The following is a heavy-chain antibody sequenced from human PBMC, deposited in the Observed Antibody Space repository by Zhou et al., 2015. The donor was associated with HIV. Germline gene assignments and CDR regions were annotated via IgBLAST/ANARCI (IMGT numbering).Heavy chain of an antibody. CDR1: GFTFDDYA. D-gene: IGHD2-15*01. CDR2: IWYDGSNK. CDR3: AKITGSGYCSGGSCYRFDY. Sequence: VQLVESGGGLVQPGRSLRLSCAASGFTFDDYAMHWVRQAPGKGLEWVAVIWYDGSNKYYADSLKGRFTISRDNSKNTLFLQMNSLRVEDTAVYYCAKITGSGYCSGGSCYRFDYWGQGTLVTVSS. J-gene: IGHJ4*02. V-gene: IGHV3-33*06.